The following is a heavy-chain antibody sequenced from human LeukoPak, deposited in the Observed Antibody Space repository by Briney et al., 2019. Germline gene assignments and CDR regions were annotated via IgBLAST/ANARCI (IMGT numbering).Heavy chain of an antibody. Sequence: GGSLRLSCETSGFGFQIYQMNWVRQAPGKGLEWVSSIDWDSGTLYYTDSVRGRFATSRDNAVNSLYLQMNSLRPEDTAFYYCARSAVSGSDSYFDSWGRGTLVTVSS. CDR1: GFGFQIYQ. V-gene: IGHV3-48*03. CDR2: IDWDSGTL. J-gene: IGHJ4*02. CDR3: ARSAVSGSDSYFDS. D-gene: IGHD5-12*01.